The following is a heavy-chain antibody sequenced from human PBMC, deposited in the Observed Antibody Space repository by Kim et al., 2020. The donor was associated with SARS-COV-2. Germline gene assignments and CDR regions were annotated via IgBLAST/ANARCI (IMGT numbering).Heavy chain of an antibody. V-gene: IGHV7-4-1*02. Sequence: ASVKVSCKASGYTFTSYAMNWVRQAPGQGLEWMGWINTNTGNPTYAQGFTGRFVFSLDTSVSTAYLQISSLKAEDTAVYYCARDLGVWFGEASFHFDYWGQGTLVTVSS. CDR3: ARDLGVWFGEASFHFDY. J-gene: IGHJ4*02. CDR1: GYTFTSYA. D-gene: IGHD3-10*01. CDR2: INTNTGNP.